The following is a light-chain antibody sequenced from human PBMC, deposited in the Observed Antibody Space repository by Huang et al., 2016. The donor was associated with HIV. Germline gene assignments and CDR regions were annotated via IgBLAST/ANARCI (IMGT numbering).Light chain of an antibody. CDR2: DAS. CDR3: QQYDKWPPLT. Sequence: EVVMTQSPATLSVSPGKRATLSCRASQSVSRKLAWYQQKPGQAPRLLIYDASTRATDIPAKFSGGGSGTEFTLNVSSVQSEDFAIYYCQQYDKWPPLTFGKGTKVELK. J-gene: IGKJ1*01. V-gene: IGKV3-15*01. CDR1: QSVSRK.